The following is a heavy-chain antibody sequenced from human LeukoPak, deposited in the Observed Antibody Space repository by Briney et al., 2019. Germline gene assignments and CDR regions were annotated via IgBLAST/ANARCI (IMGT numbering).Heavy chain of an antibody. V-gene: IGHV3-23*01. CDR1: GFTFSNYG. J-gene: IGHJ3*02. CDR3: AKVVSGTFDI. D-gene: IGHD3-10*01. Sequence: PGGSLRLSCAASGFTFSNYGMSWVRQAPGRGLEWVSAISSSSGGTYYAGSVKGRFTISRDNSKNTLYLQMNSLRAEDTAVYYCAKVVSGTFDIWGQGTMVTVSS. CDR2: ISSSSGGT.